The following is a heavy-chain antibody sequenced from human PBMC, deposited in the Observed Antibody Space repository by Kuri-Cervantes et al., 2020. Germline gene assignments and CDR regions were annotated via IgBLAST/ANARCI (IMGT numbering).Heavy chain of an antibody. CDR1: GFTFSSYA. Sequence: LPLTCAASGFTFSSYAMHWVRQAPGKGLEWVAVISYDGSNKYYADSVKGRFTISRDNSKNTLYLQMNSLRAEDTAVYYCARDGDSSGYWPYYYYGMDVWGQGTTVTVSS. J-gene: IGHJ6*02. D-gene: IGHD3-22*01. V-gene: IGHV3-30-3*01. CDR3: ARDGDSSGYWPYYYYGMDV. CDR2: ISYDGSNK.